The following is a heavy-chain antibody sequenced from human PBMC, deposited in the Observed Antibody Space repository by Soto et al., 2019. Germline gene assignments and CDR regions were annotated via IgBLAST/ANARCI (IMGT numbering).Heavy chain of an antibody. V-gene: IGHV1-69*12. CDR2: IIPIFGTA. D-gene: IGHD3-10*01. J-gene: IGHJ6*02. CDR3: ARRIISYYYYGMDV. CDR1: GGTFSSYA. Sequence: QVQLVQSGAEVKKPGSSVKVSCKASGGTFSSYAISWVRQAPGQGLEWMGGIIPIFGTANYAQKFQGRVTITADESTSPAYMELSSLRSEDTAVYYCARRIISYYYYGMDVWGQGTTVTVSS.